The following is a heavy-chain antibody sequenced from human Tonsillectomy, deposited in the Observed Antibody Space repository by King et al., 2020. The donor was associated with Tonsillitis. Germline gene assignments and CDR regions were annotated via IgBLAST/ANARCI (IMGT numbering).Heavy chain of an antibody. CDR1: GFTFSSYG. CDR2: ISYDGSNK. V-gene: IGHV3-30*18. Sequence: QLVQSGGGVVQPGRSLRLSCAASGFTFSSYGMHWVRQAPGKGLAWVAVISYDGSNKYYADSVKGRFTISRDNSQNTLYLQMNSLRAEDTAVYYCANEDKYYDFWSGYYTNYWGQGTLVTVSS. CDR3: ANEDKYYDFWSGYYTNY. D-gene: IGHD3-3*01. J-gene: IGHJ4*02.